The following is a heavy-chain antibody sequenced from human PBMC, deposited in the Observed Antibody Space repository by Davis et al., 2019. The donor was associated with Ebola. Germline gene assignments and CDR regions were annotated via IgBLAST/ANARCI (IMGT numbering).Heavy chain of an antibody. CDR1: GYTFTGYY. D-gene: IGHD2-15*01. V-gene: IGHV1-2*02. Sequence: ASVKVSCKASGYTFTGYYMHWVRQAPGQGLEWMGWINPNSGGTNYVQKFQGRVTMTRDTSISTAYMELSRLRSDDTAVYYCARSRLPGHYYYYGMDVWGQGTTVTVSS. CDR2: INPNSGGT. CDR3: ARSRLPGHYYYYGMDV. J-gene: IGHJ6*02.